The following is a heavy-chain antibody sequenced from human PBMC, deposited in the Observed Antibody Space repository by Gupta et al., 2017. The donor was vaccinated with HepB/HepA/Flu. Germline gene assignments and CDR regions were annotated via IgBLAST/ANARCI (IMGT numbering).Heavy chain of an antibody. CDR3: ARGGTGLTMIVEGHWYFDL. V-gene: IGHV6-1*01. CDR1: GDRVSSNSAA. CDR2: TYYRSKWYN. D-gene: IGHD3-22*01. J-gene: IGHJ2*01. Sequence: QVQLQQSGPGLVKPSQTLSLTCAISGDRVSSNSAAWTWIRQSPSRGLEWLGRTYYRSKWYNDYAVSVKSRITINPDTSKNQFSLQLNSVTPEDTAVYYCARGGTGLTMIVEGHWYFDLWGRGTLVTVSS.